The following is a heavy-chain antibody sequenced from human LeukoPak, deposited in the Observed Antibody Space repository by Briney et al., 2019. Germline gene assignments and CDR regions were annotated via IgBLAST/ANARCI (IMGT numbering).Heavy chain of an antibody. D-gene: IGHD1-26*01. CDR1: GFTFSIYW. J-gene: IGHJ4*02. CDR2: IKQDGSEK. Sequence: GGSLRLSCAASGFTFSIYWMSWVRQAPGKGLEWVANIKQDGSEKYYVDSVKGRFTISRDNAKNSLYLQMNSLRAEDTAVYYCARDLFPVGATTVFDYWGQGTLVTVSS. V-gene: IGHV3-7*01. CDR3: ARDLFPVGATTVFDY.